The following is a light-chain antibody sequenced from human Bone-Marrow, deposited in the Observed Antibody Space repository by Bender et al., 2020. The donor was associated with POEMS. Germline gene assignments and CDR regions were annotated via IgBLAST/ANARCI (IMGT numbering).Light chain of an antibody. J-gene: IGLJ3*02. Sequence: SYELTQASSVSVSPGQTARITCSGDVLARKYARWFQQRPGQAPRLVIYKDTERPSGIPERFSGSSSGTTVTLTISGAQLEDEGDYYCAAWEDSLNGWVFGGGTKLTVL. CDR1: VLARKY. CDR2: KDT. CDR3: AAWEDSLNGWV. V-gene: IGLV3-27*01.